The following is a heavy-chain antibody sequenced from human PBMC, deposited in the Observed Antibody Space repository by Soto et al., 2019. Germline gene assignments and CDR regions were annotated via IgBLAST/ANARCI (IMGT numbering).Heavy chain of an antibody. D-gene: IGHD3-3*01. CDR1: GYTLKGYY. CDR2: VNPDSGTT. CDR3: ARGTPYYDFWSGYAFDH. V-gene: IGHV1-2*02. Sequence: ASVKVSCKASGYTLKGYYMHWVRQAPGPGLEWMGWVNPDSGTTNYTQKFQDRVTMTWDTSITTAYVELTSLTSDDTAVYYCARGTPYYDFWSGYAFDHWGQGTLVTVSS. J-gene: IGHJ4*02.